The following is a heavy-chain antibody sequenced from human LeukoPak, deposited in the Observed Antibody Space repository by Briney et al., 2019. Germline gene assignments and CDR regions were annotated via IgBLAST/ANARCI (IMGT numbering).Heavy chain of an antibody. D-gene: IGHD3-22*01. V-gene: IGHV3-30-3*01. Sequence: PGGSLRLSCAASGFTFSSYAMHWVRQAPGKGLEWVAVISYDGSNKYYADSVKGRFTISRDNSKNTLYLQMNSLRAEDTAVYYCASKEDDYYDSSGYYAYWGQGTLVTVSS. CDR2: ISYDGSNK. J-gene: IGHJ4*02. CDR3: ASKEDDYYDSSGYYAY. CDR1: GFTFSSYA.